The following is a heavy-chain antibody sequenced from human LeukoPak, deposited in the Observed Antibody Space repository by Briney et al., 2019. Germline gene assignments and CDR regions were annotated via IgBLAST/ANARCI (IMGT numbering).Heavy chain of an antibody. V-gene: IGHV3-23*01. CDR2: ITSSASST. CDR1: GFTETSRFTFTKA. CDR3: AKEGWSELRGWHVSSGDY. Sequence: GGSLRLSCTASGFTETSRFTFTKAWMSWVRQAPGKGLEWVSGITSSASSTYYADSVEGRFTISRDNSKNTLYLQMNSLRAEDTAVYYCAKEGWSELRGWHVSSGDYWGQGTLVTVSS. D-gene: IGHD6-19*01. J-gene: IGHJ4*02.